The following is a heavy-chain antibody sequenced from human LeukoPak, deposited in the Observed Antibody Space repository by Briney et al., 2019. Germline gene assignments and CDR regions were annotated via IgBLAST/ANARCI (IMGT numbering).Heavy chain of an antibody. CDR2: IVVGSSNT. V-gene: IGHV1-58*02. CDR3: AATIAADTVYYGMDV. CDR1: GFTFTSSA. D-gene: IGHD6-13*01. Sequence: SVKVSCKASGFTFTSSAMQWMRQARGQRLEWIGWIVVGSSNTNYAQKFQERVTITWDMSTSTAYMELSSLRSEDTAVYYCAATIAADTVYYGMDVWGQGTTVTVSS. J-gene: IGHJ6*02.